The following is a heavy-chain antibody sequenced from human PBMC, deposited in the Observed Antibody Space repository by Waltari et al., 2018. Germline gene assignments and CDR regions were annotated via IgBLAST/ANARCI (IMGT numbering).Heavy chain of an antibody. D-gene: IGHD3-3*01. V-gene: IGHV4-31*03. J-gene: IGHJ6*02. CDR3: ARYTIFGSYGMDV. CDR2: IYHSGST. Sequence: QVQLQESGPGLVKHSQTLSLTCTVSGGSISSGGYYWSWIRQHPGKGLEWIGYIYHSGSTYYNPSLKSRVTISVDRSKNQFSLKLSSVTAADTAVYYCARYTIFGSYGMDVWGQGTTVTVSS. CDR1: GGSISSGGYY.